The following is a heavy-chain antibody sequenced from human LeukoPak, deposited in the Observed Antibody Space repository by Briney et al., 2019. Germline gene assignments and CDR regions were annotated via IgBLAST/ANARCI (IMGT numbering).Heavy chain of an antibody. V-gene: IGHV3-30*03. CDR3: ARDQIPTTKYYGMDV. Sequence: GGSLRLSCAASGFTFSSYGMHWVRQAPGKGLEWVAVISYDGSNKYYADSVKGRFTISRDNSKNTLYLQMNSLRAEDTAVYYCARDQIPTTKYYGMDVWGQGTTVTVSS. J-gene: IGHJ6*02. CDR1: GFTFSSYG. CDR2: ISYDGSNK. D-gene: IGHD2-2*01.